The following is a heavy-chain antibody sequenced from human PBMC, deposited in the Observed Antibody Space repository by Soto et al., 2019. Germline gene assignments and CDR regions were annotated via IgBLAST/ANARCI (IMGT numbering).Heavy chain of an antibody. Sequence: PGGSLRLSCAASGFTFSSYSMNWVRQAPGKGLEWVSSVSSSSSYIYYADSVKGRFTISRDNAKNSLYLQMNSLRAEDTAVYHCASGSHGVNNWFDPWGQGTLVTVSS. CDR3: ASGSHGVNNWFDP. CDR2: VSSSSSYI. CDR1: GFTFSSYS. V-gene: IGHV3-21*01. D-gene: IGHD4-17*01. J-gene: IGHJ5*02.